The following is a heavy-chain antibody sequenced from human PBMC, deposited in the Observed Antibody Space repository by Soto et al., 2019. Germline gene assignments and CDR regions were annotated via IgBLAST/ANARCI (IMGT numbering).Heavy chain of an antibody. J-gene: IGHJ4*02. V-gene: IGHV4-39*01. CDR2: IYYSGST. CDR3: ARRTGDSPYFDY. Sequence: QLQLQESGPGLVKPSETLSLTCTVSGGSISSSSYYWGWIRQPPGKGLEWIGSIYYSGSTYYNPSLKSRVTISVDTSKNQFSLKLSSVTAADTAVYYCARRTGDSPYFDYWGQGTLVTVSS. D-gene: IGHD7-27*01. CDR1: GGSISSSSYY.